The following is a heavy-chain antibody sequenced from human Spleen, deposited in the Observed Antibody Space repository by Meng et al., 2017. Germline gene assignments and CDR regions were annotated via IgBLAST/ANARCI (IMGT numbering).Heavy chain of an antibody. CDR2: IRGNGAST. J-gene: IGHJ4*02. CDR1: GFTFSSYH. CDR3: ATGSEWELDY. Sequence: GESLKISCEASGFTFSSYHMHWVRQAPGKGLEYVSAIRGNGASTSYANSVKGRFTISRDNSKNTLYLQMGSLRVEDMAMYYCATGSEWELDYWGQGTLVTVSS. D-gene: IGHD1-26*01. V-gene: IGHV3-64*01.